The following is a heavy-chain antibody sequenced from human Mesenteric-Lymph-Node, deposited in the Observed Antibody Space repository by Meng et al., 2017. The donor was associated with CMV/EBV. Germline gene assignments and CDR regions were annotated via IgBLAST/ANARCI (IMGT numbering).Heavy chain of an antibody. D-gene: IGHD1-1*01. CDR1: GYTFTTDG. Sequence: KASGYTFTTDGINWVRQAPGQGLEWMGWITPYDGNTKSAQKFQGRVTMTTDTSTGTAHMELRSLTSDDTAVYYCARDNDWNDGDFDYWGQGTLVTVSS. V-gene: IGHV1-18*01. J-gene: IGHJ4*02. CDR3: ARDNDWNDGDFDY. CDR2: ITPYDGNT.